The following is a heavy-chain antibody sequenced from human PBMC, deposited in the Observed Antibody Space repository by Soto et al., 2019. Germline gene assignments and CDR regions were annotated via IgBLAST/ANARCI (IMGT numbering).Heavy chain of an antibody. V-gene: IGHV4-59*01. CDR3: AREGSFRDFFDF. D-gene: IGHD1-26*01. Sequence: IRKNKGKGLEWIGYVYYTGSTKYNPSLQSRVTISLDTSKNQFSLRLTSGTYAVTAFYYGAREGSFRDFFDFWGQGAQVTVSS. CDR2: VYYTGST. J-gene: IGHJ4*02.